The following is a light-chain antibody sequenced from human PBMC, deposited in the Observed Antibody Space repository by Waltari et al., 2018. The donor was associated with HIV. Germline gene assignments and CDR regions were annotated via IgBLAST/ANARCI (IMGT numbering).Light chain of an antibody. CDR1: SSDVVGYNY. V-gene: IGLV2-8*01. Sequence: QSALTQPPSASGSPGQSVTLSCTGTSSDVVGYNYVSWHQQHPGKAPKLMIYDVIKRPSGVPDRFSGSKSGNTASLTVSGLQPEDEADYYCSSHAGSKVVFGGGTRLTVL. CDR3: SSHAGSKVV. CDR2: DVI. J-gene: IGLJ2*01.